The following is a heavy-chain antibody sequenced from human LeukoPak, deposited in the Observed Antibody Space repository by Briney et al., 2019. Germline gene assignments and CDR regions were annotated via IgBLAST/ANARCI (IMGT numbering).Heavy chain of an antibody. CDR1: GYDFTQYW. J-gene: IGHJ2*01. V-gene: IGHV5-51*01. Sequence: GDSLKISCNGSGYDFTQYWVGSGRQMPGKGLEWMGLIYPGDSDTRYSPSFQGLVTISVDKSINTAYLQWSSLKASDTAIYYCASDDYFDLWGRGTLVTVSS. CDR3: ASDDYFDL. CDR2: IYPGDSDT. D-gene: IGHD3-3*01.